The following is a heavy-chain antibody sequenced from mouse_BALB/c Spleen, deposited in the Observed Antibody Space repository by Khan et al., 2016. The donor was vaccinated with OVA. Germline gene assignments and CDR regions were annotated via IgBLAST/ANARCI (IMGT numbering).Heavy chain of an antibody. Sequence: EVQLQQSGPDLVKPGASVKISCKASGYSFTIYYLSWVKQSHGESLEWIGRVNPNNGDSTYNQKFKGKALLTVDKSSNTAYMDFRSLTSEDSAGEYCARGYDLFAYWGKGTLVTVSA. V-gene: IGHV1-26*01. CDR3: ARGYDLFAY. CDR1: GYSFTIYY. CDR2: VNPNNGDS. J-gene: IGHJ3*01. D-gene: IGHD2-14*01.